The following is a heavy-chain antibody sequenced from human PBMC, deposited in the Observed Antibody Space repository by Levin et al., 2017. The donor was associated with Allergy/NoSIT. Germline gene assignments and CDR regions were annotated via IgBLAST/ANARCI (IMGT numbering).Heavy chain of an antibody. Sequence: SGPTLVKPPQTLTLTCTVSGFSLTSSGVAVAWIRPPPGKALEWLALVYWHDEKRYSPSLQSRITITRDTSKSHVALTMTYMDLVDTATYYCSHMSSTMTTGYFDYRGQGTLVTVSS. CDR1: GFSLTSSGVA. CDR3: SHMSSTMTTGYFDY. D-gene: IGHD4-17*01. V-gene: IGHV2-5*01. CDR2: VYWHDEK. J-gene: IGHJ4*02.